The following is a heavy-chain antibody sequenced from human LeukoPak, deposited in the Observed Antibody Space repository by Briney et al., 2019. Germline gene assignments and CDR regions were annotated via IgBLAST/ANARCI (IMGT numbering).Heavy chain of an antibody. CDR3: ARVIRNSGYDSPIDY. V-gene: IGHV3-48*04. J-gene: IGHJ4*02. D-gene: IGHD5-12*01. Sequence: GGSLRLSCAASGFTFSSYSMNWVRQAPGKGLEWVSYISSSSSTIYYADSVKGRFTISRDNAKNSLYLQMNSLRAEDTAVYYCARVIRNSGYDSPIDYWGQGTLVTVSS. CDR1: GFTFSSYS. CDR2: ISSSSSTI.